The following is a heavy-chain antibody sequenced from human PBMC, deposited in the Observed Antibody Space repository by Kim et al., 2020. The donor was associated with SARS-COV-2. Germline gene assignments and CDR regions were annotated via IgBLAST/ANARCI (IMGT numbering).Heavy chain of an antibody. J-gene: IGHJ5*02. Sequence: GESLKISCKGSGYSFTSYWIGWVRQMPGKGLEWMGIIYPGDSDTRYSPSFQGQVTISADKSISTAYLQWSSLKASDTAMYYCARLAGSYYPRFGFDPWGQGTRVTVSA. D-gene: IGHD1-26*01. CDR3: ARLAGSYYPRFGFDP. CDR2: IYPGDSDT. V-gene: IGHV5-51*01. CDR1: GYSFTSYW.